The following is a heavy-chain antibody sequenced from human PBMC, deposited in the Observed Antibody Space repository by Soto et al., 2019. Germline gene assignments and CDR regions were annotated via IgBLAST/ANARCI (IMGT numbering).Heavy chain of an antibody. Sequence: PGGSLRLSCAASGVTFTSYAMTCVRQVPGEGLQWVSSISKSGDSTYYADSVKGRFTTSRDNSKNTLYLQMNSLRAEDTAIYYCAKGSFGFDYWGQGTLVTVSS. CDR1: GVTFTSYA. CDR2: ISKSGDST. D-gene: IGHD3-10*01. V-gene: IGHV3-23*01. CDR3: AKGSFGFDY. J-gene: IGHJ4*02.